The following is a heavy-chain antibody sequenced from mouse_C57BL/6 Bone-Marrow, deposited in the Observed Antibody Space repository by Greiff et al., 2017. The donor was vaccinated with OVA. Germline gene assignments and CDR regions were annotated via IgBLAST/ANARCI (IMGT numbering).Heavy chain of an antibody. V-gene: IGHV5-4*01. CDR1: GFTFSSYA. D-gene: IGHD1-2*01. Sequence: DVQLVESGGGLVKPGGSLKLSCAASGFTFSSYAMSWVRQTPEKRLEWVATISDGGSYTNYPDNVKGRFTISRDNAKNNLYLQMSHLKSEDTAMYYCARFRLYALDYWGQGTSVTVSS. J-gene: IGHJ4*01. CDR2: ISDGGSYT. CDR3: ARFRLYALDY.